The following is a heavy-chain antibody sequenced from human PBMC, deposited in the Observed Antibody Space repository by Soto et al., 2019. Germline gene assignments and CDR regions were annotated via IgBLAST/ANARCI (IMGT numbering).Heavy chain of an antibody. V-gene: IGHV4-39*01. CDR2: IYYSGST. Sequence: QLQLQESGPALVKPSETLSLTCTVSGGSISSSTYYWGWIRQPPGKGLEWIGSIYYSGSTYYNPSLKSRVTISVDTSKNQFSLKLSSVTAADTAVYYCANSYGDYVSYWGQGTLVTVSS. CDR1: GGSISSSTYY. J-gene: IGHJ4*02. D-gene: IGHD4-17*01. CDR3: ANSYGDYVSY.